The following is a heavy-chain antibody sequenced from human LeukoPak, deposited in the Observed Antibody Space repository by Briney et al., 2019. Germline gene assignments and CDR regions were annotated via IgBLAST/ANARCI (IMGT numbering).Heavy chain of an antibody. CDR1: GFTFSSYG. CDR3: AKDRGAVYSSGPWDY. Sequence: GRSQRLSCAASGFTFSSYGMHWVRQAPGKGLEWVSAISGSGGSTFYADSVKGRFTISRDNSKNTLYLQMNSLRAEDTAEYYCAKDRGAVYSSGPWDYWGQGALVTVSS. D-gene: IGHD6-19*01. V-gene: IGHV3-23*01. J-gene: IGHJ4*02. CDR2: ISGSGGST.